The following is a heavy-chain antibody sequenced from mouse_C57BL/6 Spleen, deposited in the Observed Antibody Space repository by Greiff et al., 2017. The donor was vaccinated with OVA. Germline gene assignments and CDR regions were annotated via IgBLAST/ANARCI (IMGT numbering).Heavy chain of an antibody. V-gene: IGHV1-80*01. CDR2: IYPGDGDT. CDR3: ARGSYGYFDV. Sequence: QVQLKQSGAELVKPGASVKISCKASGYAFSSYWMNWVKQRPGKGLEWIGQIYPGDGDTNYNGKFKGKATLTADKSSSTAYMQLSSLTAEDSAVYFCARGSYGYFDVWGTGTTVTVSS. CDR1: GYAFSSYW. J-gene: IGHJ1*03.